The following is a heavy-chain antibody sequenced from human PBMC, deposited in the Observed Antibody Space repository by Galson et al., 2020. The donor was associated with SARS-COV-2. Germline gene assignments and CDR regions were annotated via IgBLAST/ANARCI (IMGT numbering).Heavy chain of an antibody. CDR3: AKSPWGFLEWDYFDY. V-gene: IGHV3-23*01. CDR2: ISGSGGST. D-gene: IGHD3-3*01. CDR1: GFTFSSYA. J-gene: IGHJ4*02. Sequence: GGSLRLSCAASGFTFSSYAMSWVRQAPGKGLEWVSAISGSGGSTYYADSVKGRFTISRDNSKNTLYLQMNSLRAEDTAVYYCAKSPWGFLEWDYFDYWGQGTLVTVSS.